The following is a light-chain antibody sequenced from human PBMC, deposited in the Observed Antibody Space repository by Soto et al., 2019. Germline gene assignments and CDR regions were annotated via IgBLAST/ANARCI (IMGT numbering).Light chain of an antibody. CDR3: LQHNRYPHT. CDR2: AAS. V-gene: IGKV1-17*01. Sequence: DIQMTQSPSSLSASVGDRVTITCRASQGIRTDLGWYQQKPGKAPKRLIYAASSLQSGVPSRFSGSGSWTEFTLTISSLQPEDFATYYCLQHNRYPHTFGQGTKLEIK. CDR1: QGIRTD. J-gene: IGKJ2*01.